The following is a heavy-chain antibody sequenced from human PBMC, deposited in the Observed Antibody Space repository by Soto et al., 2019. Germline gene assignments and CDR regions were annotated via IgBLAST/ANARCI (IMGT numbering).Heavy chain of an antibody. CDR3: AKDVNHSGYDWISPSIVYYYVDV. V-gene: IGHV3-23*01. Sequence: EVQLLESRGGLVQPGGSLRLSCAASGFTFSSYAMSWVRQAPGKGLEWVSAISGSGGSTYYADSVQGRFTILSDNSKNTLYLQMNSLRAEDTSVYYCAKDVNHSGYDWISPSIVYYYVDVWGKGNTVTVSS. J-gene: IGHJ6*03. CDR2: ISGSGGST. CDR1: GFTFSSYA. D-gene: IGHD5-12*01.